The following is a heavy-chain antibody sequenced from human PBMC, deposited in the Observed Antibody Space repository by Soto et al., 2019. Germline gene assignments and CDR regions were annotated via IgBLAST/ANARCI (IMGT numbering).Heavy chain of an antibody. CDR1: GGSISRYS. V-gene: IGHV4-59*08. Sequence: PSETLSLTCTVAGGSISRYSWSWIRQPPGQGLEWIGYIYDSGSTQYNPSLKSRVTISVDTSKNQFSLKLSSVTAADTAVYYCARLTPLTAHFDYWGQGTLVTVSS. D-gene: IGHD4-17*01. CDR3: ARLTPLTAHFDY. J-gene: IGHJ4*02. CDR2: IYDSGST.